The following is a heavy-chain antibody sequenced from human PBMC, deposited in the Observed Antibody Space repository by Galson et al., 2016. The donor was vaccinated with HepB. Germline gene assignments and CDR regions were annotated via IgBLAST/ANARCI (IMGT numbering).Heavy chain of an antibody. D-gene: IGHD3-10*01. Sequence: SLRLSCAASGFTFSSYAMHWVRQAPGKGLEWVAVISDDGSDKNYADSVKGRFTISRDNSKNTVYVQMHSLRAEDTAVYYCARASRPPMVRGFIRYHYGMDVWGQGATVTVSS. V-gene: IGHV3-30*04. CDR3: ARASRPPMVRGFIRYHYGMDV. J-gene: IGHJ6*02. CDR1: GFTFSSYA. CDR2: ISDDGSDK.